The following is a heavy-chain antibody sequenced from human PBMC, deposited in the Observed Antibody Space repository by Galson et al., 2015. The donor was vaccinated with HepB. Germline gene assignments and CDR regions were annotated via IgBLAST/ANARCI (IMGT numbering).Heavy chain of an antibody. Sequence: SLRLSCAASGFTVSSNYMSWVRQAPGKGLEWVSVIYSGGSTYYADSVKGRFTISRDNSKNTLYLQMNSLRAEDTAVYYCARPRAVAGTPYYYYYGMDVWGQGTTVTVSS. CDR2: IYSGGST. V-gene: IGHV3-53*01. CDR3: ARPRAVAGTPYYYYYGMDV. D-gene: IGHD6-19*01. J-gene: IGHJ6*02. CDR1: GFTVSSNY.